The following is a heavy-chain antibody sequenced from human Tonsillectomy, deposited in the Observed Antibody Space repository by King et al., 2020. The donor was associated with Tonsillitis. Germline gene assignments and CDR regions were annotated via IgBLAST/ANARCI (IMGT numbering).Heavy chain of an antibody. V-gene: IGHV3-23*04. CDR3: AKGVGEIAWAAQH. J-gene: IGHJ1*01. Sequence: VQLVESGGGLVQPGGSLRLTCSASGFIFRSYAMSWVRQAPGKGLEWVSVISGSGDRTYYADSVKGRFTISRDNSKYTVGLHMNILRAEDTGVYYCAKGVGEIAWAAQHWGQGTLVTVSS. CDR2: ISGSGDRT. CDR1: GFIFRSYA. D-gene: IGHD3-10*01.